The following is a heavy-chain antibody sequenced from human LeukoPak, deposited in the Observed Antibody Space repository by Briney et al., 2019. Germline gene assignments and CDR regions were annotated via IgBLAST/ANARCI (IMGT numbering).Heavy chain of an antibody. D-gene: IGHD3-16*01. V-gene: IGHV3-23*01. CDR3: ARASWVSTADAVR. Sequence: PGGSLTLFCAASGLIFSSFAMSWVRQAPARGLEWLSSMKGTGETIYADSVRGRCTLFRDGSRNTVYLQLNNMRVEDTAVYYCARASWVSTADAVRWGQGTVVTVSS. CDR1: GLIFSSFA. J-gene: IGHJ4*02. CDR2: MKGTGET.